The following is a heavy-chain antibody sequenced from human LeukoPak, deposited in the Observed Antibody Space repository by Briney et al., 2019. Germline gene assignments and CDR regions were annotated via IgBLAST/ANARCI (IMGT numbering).Heavy chain of an antibody. CDR1: GGTVSSGSYY. CDR2: VYHSAST. D-gene: IGHD6-13*01. J-gene: IGHJ4*02. Sequence: MTSETLARNCAVSGGTVSSGSYYWSWIRQPPGKGLEWIGYVYHSASTNYNPSLKSRVTISLDTSKNQFSLKLSSVTAADTAVYYCARDYSRSIEYWGQGTLVTVSS. V-gene: IGHV4-61*01. CDR3: ARDYSRSIEY.